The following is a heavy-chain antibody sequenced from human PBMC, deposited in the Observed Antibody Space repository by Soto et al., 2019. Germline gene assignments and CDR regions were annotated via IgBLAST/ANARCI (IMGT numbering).Heavy chain of an antibody. CDR2: IYYSGST. V-gene: IGHV4-31*03. CDR1: GGSISSGGYY. D-gene: IGHD2-2*02. CDR3: AGYCSSTSCYTGTDY. Sequence: QVQLQESGPVLVKPSQTLSLTCTVSGGSISSGGYYWSWIRQHPGKGLEWIGYIYYSGSTYYNPSLKSRVTISVDTSKNQFSLKLSSVTAADTAVYYCAGYCSSTSCYTGTDYWGQGTLVTVSS. J-gene: IGHJ4*02.